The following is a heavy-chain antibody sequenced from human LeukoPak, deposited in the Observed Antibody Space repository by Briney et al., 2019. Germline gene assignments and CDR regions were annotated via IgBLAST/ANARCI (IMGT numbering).Heavy chain of an antibody. V-gene: IGHV4-34*01. CDR3: ARLPYYYDSSGYYYFSFDY. Sequence: PSETLSLTCAVYGGSFSGYYWSWIRQPPGKGLEWIGEINHSGSTNYNPSLKSRVTISVDTSKNQFSLKLSSVTAADTAVYYCARLPYYYDSSGYYYFSFDYWGQGTPVTVSS. D-gene: IGHD3-22*01. CDR2: INHSGST. CDR1: GGSFSGYY. J-gene: IGHJ4*02.